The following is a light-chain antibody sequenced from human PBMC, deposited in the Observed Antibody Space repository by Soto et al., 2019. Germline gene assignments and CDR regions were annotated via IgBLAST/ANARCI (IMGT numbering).Light chain of an antibody. J-gene: IGKJ1*01. V-gene: IGKV2-24*01. CDR3: VQVTYFPWT. CDR2: KIS. Sequence: DIVMTQTPLSSPVTLGQPASISSKSSHSPVHSAGTTYLSWFRQRPGQPPRLLIYKISNRFSGVPDSFSGSGAWTEFTLKISRVEAEDVGLYYYVQVTYFPWTFGQGTKVEI. CDR1: HSPVHSAGTTY.